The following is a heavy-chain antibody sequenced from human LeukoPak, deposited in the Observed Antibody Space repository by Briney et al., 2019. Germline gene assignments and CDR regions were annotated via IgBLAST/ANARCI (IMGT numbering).Heavy chain of an antibody. J-gene: IGHJ4*02. CDR2: IYYIGST. Sequence: SETLSLTCTVSGSSISSYYWSWIRQPPGKGLEWIGYIYYIGSTNYNPSLRSRVTISIDTCKDQFSLKLSSVTAADTAVYYCAREREDLWFGELLSWGRGTLVTVSS. D-gene: IGHD3-10*01. V-gene: IGHV4-59*01. CDR3: AREREDLWFGELLS. CDR1: GSSISSYY.